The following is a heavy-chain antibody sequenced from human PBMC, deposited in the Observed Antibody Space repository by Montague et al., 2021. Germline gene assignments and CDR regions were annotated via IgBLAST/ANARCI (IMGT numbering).Heavy chain of an antibody. CDR2: TYYRSKWAN. CDR1: GDSVSSNRVT. CDR3: VRQSVSGKFDY. V-gene: IGHV6-1*01. Sequence: CAISGDSVSSNRVTWHWIRQSSSRGLDWLGRTYYRSKWANDYALSVRSRITFNPDTSKNQFSLQLDSVTPEDTAVYYCVRQSVSGKFDYWGQGTRVTVSS. D-gene: IGHD5/OR15-5a*01. J-gene: IGHJ4*02.